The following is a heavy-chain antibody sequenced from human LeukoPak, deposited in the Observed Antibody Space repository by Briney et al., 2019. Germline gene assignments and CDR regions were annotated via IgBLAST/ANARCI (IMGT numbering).Heavy chain of an antibody. CDR1: GYTFTGYY. D-gene: IGHD3-22*01. J-gene: IGHJ4*02. V-gene: IGHV1-2*02. Sequence: ASVKVSCKASGYTFTGYYMHWVRQAPGQGLEWMGWINPNSGGTNYAQKFQGRVTMTRDTSISTAYMELSRLRSDDTAAYYCARDSNYYDSSGVSGYWGQGTLVTVSS. CDR2: INPNSGGT. CDR3: ARDSNYYDSSGVSGY.